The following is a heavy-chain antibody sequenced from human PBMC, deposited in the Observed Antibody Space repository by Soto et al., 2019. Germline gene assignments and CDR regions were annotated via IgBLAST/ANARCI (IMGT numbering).Heavy chain of an antibody. CDR2: IHPSGGGS. Sequence: QVQLVQSGAEVKKPGASVKVSCKPSGYTLNTYYLHWVRQAPGQGLEWMGIIHPSGGGSTYAQKFLGRVTRTRDTSTSTGFMELSSRRSADTAVYYCARGGHIAVVTASFDYWGQGTLVTVSS. CDR3: ARGGHIAVVTASFDY. D-gene: IGHD2-21*02. CDR1: GYTLNTYY. V-gene: IGHV1-46*02. J-gene: IGHJ4*02.